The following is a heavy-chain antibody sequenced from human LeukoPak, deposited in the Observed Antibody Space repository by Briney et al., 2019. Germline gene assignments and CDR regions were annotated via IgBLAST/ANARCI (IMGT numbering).Heavy chain of an antibody. V-gene: IGHV3-43*02. CDR3: ANFYYDSSGYYSTS. J-gene: IGHJ4*02. Sequence: GGSLRLSCAASGFTFDDYAMHWARQAPGKGLEWVSLISGDGGSTYYADSVKGRFTISRDNSKNSLYLQMNSLRTEDTALYYCANFYYDSSGYYSTSWGQGTLVTVSS. CDR2: ISGDGGST. D-gene: IGHD3-22*01. CDR1: GFTFDDYA.